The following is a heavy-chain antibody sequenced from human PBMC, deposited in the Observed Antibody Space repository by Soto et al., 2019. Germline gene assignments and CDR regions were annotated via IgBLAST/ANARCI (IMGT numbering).Heavy chain of an antibody. J-gene: IGHJ6*02. D-gene: IGHD3-16*01. CDR2: MNAKSGDT. CDR1: GYTFSDFD. V-gene: IGHV1-8*01. CDR3: ARGNPFNYAGFDV. Sequence: ASVKVSCKASGYTFSDFDINWLRQASGQGPEWMGWMNAKSGDTFFAQRFQGKFNMTWDTSLSTAYMEVGSLTSDDTAIYYCARGNPFNYAGFDVWGQGTTVTVSS.